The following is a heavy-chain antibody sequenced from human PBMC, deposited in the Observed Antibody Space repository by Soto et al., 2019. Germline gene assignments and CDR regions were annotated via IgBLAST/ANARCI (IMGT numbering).Heavy chain of an antibody. CDR2: MNPGSGKT. D-gene: IGHD3-16*01. J-gene: IGHJ5*02. Sequence: ASVKVSCKASGYTFINYDISWVRQATGQGLEWMGWMNPGSGKTGYANKFQGRVTMTRDASTSTAHLELSSLTSEDTAVYYCARTESFGTLNWFDPWGQGTLVTVSS. CDR3: ARTESFGTLNWFDP. CDR1: GYTFINYD. V-gene: IGHV1-8*02.